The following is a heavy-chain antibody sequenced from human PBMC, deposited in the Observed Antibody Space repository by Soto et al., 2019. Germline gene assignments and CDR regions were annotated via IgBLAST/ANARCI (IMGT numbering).Heavy chain of an antibody. V-gene: IGHV4-59*11. CDR3: TRANWYYEY. J-gene: IGHJ4*02. CDR1: GGSISNHY. D-gene: IGHD7-27*01. CDR2: IYYNGNT. Sequence: QVQLQESGPGLVKPSETLSLTCTVSGGSISNHYWSWIRQPPGKGLEWIEYIYYNGNTNYNPSLKSRVTMSVDTSKDQLSLKLSSVMAADTAVYYCTRANWYYEYWGQGTLVTVSS.